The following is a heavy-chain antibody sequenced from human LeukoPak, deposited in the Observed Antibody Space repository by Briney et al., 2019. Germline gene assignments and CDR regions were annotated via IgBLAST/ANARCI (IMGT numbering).Heavy chain of an antibody. V-gene: IGHV3-53*01. CDR1: GFTVSSNY. D-gene: IGHD1-14*01. Sequence: GGSLRLSCAASGFTVSSNYMSWVRQAPGKWLEWVSVIYSGGSTYYADSVKGRFTISRDNSKNTLYLQMNSLRAEDTAVYYCARGVEPLAANTLAYWGQGTLVTVSS. CDR2: IYSGGST. J-gene: IGHJ4*02. CDR3: ARGVEPLAANTLAY.